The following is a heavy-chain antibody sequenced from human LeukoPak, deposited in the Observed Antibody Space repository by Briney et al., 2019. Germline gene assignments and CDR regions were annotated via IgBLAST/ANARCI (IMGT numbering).Heavy chain of an antibody. V-gene: IGHV3-23*01. J-gene: IGHJ5*02. CDR2: ISGSGGST. CDR3: AKVEPDQITIFGVVKSPWFDP. D-gene: IGHD3-3*01. CDR1: GFTFSSYA. Sequence: GGSLRLSCAASGFTFSSYAMSWVRQAPGKGLEWVSAISGSGGSTYYADSVKGRFTISRDNSKNTLYLQMNSLRAEDTAVYYCAKVEPDQITIFGVVKSPWFDPWGQGTLVTVSS.